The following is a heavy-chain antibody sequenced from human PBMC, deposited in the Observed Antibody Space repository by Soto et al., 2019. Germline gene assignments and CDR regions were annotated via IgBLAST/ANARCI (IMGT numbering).Heavy chain of an antibody. Sequence: PSETLSLTCAVSGGSISSGDYSWSWIRQPPGKGLEWIGYIYHSGSTYYNPSLKSRLTISVDRSKNQFSLKLSSVTPADTAVYYCARVSVNFSSDPWGRGNPVTVSS. D-gene: IGHD6-6*01. CDR2: IYHSGST. V-gene: IGHV4-30-2*01. CDR1: GGSISSGDYS. CDR3: ARVSVNFSSDP. J-gene: IGHJ5*02.